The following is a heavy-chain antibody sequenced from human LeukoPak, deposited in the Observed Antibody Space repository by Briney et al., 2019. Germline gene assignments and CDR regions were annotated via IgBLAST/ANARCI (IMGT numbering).Heavy chain of an antibody. V-gene: IGHV3-20*04. Sequence: GGSLRLSCAASGFTFDDYGVSWVRQAPGKGLEWVSGINWNGGSTGYADSVKGRFTISRDNAKNSLYLQMNSLRAEDTALYYCARVEYYDILTGYYNGYWGQGTLVTVSS. J-gene: IGHJ4*02. D-gene: IGHD3-9*01. CDR3: ARVEYYDILTGYYNGY. CDR2: INWNGGST. CDR1: GFTFDDYG.